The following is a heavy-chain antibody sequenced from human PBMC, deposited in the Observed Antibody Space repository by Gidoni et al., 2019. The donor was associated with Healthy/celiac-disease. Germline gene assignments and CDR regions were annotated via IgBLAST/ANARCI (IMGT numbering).Heavy chain of an antibody. D-gene: IGHD1-26*01. CDR3: AKDLGYSGSVGWFDP. V-gene: IGHV3-23*01. Sequence: EVQLLESGGGLVQPGGSLRLSCAASGFTFSSYAMSWVRQAPGKGLEWVSAISGSGGSTYYADSVQGRFTISRDNSKNTLYLQMNSLRAEDTDVYYCAKDLGYSGSVGWFDPWGQGTLVTVSS. CDR1: GFTFSSYA. CDR2: ISGSGGST. J-gene: IGHJ5*02.